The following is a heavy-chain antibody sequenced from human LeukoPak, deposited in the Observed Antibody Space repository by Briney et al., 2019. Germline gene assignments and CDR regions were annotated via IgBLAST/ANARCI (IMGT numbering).Heavy chain of an antibody. D-gene: IGHD3-3*01. J-gene: IGHJ3*02. Sequence: SQTLSLTCTVSGGSISSGGYYWSWIRQHPGKGLEWIGYIYHSGSTYYNPSLKSRVTISVDRSKNQFSLKLSSVTAADTAVYYCARSITIFGVPSREAFDIWGQGTMVTVSS. CDR2: IYHSGST. CDR3: ARSITIFGVPSREAFDI. V-gene: IGHV4-30-2*01. CDR1: GGSISSGGYY.